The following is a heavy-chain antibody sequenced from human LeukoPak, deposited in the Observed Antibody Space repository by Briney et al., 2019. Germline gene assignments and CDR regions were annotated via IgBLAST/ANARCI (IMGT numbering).Heavy chain of an antibody. CDR2: ISSSSIYT. V-gene: IGHV3-11*05. D-gene: IGHD3-22*01. J-gene: IGHJ4*02. CDR3: ARVASSGYHLDY. CDR1: GFTFSDYY. Sequence: GGSLRLSCAAPGFTFSDYYMSWIRQAPGKGLEWVSYISSSSIYTNYADSVKGRFTISRDNAKNSLYLQMNSLRAEDTAVYYCARVASSGYHLDYWGQGTLVTVSS.